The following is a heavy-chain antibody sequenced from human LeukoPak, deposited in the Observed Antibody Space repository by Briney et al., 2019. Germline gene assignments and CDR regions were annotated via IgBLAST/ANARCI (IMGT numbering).Heavy chain of an antibody. D-gene: IGHD3-10*01. CDR2: IYHSGST. V-gene: IGHV4-38-2*02. CDR1: GYSISSGYY. J-gene: IGHJ5*02. CDR3: ARDGMKYGSGTPPPWFDP. Sequence: SETLSLTCTVSGYSISSGYYWGWIRQPPGKGLEWIGSIYHSGSTYYNPSLKSRATISVDTSKNQSSLKLSSVTAADTAVYYCARDGMKYGSGTPPPWFDPWGQGTLVTVSS.